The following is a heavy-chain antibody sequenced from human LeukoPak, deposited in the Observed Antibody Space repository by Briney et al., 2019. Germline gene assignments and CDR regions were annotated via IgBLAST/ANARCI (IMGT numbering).Heavy chain of an antibody. CDR1: GGSSSGYY. CDR2: VNQSGRT. V-gene: IGHV4-34*04. J-gene: IGHJ4*02. D-gene: IGHD3-3*01. Sequence: PSPSLSLTCALYGGSSSGYYWSSIRQPPGKGREWIGVVNQSGRTTHTPSLNSRASPAINTTKNRFSLKLSSVTAADTAVYYCASGRYDFWSAVLPTGTPKYYFDYWGQGTLVTVSS. CDR3: ASGRYDFWSAVLPTGTPKYYFDY.